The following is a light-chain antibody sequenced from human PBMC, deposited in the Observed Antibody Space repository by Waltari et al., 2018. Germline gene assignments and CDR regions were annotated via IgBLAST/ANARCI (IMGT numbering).Light chain of an antibody. CDR2: GGS. CDR3: HQYGSSRWT. V-gene: IGKV3-20*01. CDR1: QSFSNTY. J-gene: IGKJ1*01. Sequence: EIVLTQSPGTLSLSPGERATLSCRASQSFSNTYLAWYQQKTGQAPRVLIYGGSNRATGIPDRFSGSGSGTDFTLTISRLEPEDFAVYYCHQYGSSRWTFGQGTKVEIK.